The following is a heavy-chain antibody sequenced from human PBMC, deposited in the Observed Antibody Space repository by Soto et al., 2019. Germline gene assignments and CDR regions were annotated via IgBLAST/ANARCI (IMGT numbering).Heavy chain of an antibody. CDR1: GGSISNHY. CDR3: TRANWYSEY. CDR2: IYYNGNT. J-gene: IGHJ4*02. Sequence: QVQLQESGPGLVKPSETLSLTCSVSGGSISNHYWSWIRQPPGKGLEWIGYIYYNGNTNYNPSLKTRVTMSVDTTTNQTSLKLTTVTAADTAVYYCTRANWYSEYWGQGTLVTV. V-gene: IGHV4-59*11. D-gene: IGHD7-27*01.